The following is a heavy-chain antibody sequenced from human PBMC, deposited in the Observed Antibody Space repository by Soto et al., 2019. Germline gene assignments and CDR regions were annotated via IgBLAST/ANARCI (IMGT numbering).Heavy chain of an antibody. CDR2: IYYSGST. V-gene: IGHV4-31*03. D-gene: IGHD3-10*01. J-gene: IGHJ6*02. CDR3: ARAFPRSGSYYISYYYYGMDV. Sequence: SETLSLTCTFSCGSIISGGYYWSWIRQHPGKGLEWIGYIYYSGSTYYNPSLKSRVTISVDTSKNQFSLKLSSVTAADTAVYYCARAFPRSGSYYISYYYYGMDVWGQGTTVTVSS. CDR1: CGSIISGGYY.